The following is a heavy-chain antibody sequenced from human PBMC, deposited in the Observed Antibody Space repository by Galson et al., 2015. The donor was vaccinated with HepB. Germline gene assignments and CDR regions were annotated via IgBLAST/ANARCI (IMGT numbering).Heavy chain of an antibody. V-gene: IGHV3-30*04. CDR3: GRDIYIRGVRGSIDY. CDR2: ISPDGSYT. D-gene: IGHD3-3*02. CDR1: GFTFTGHA. Sequence: SLRLSCAASGFTFTGHAMHWVRQASGKGLEWVAAISPDGSYTPYADSVRGRFTISRDNSKNTLDLHMSSLGVDDTAVYFCGRDIYIRGVRGSIDYWYQGILVNVSS. J-gene: IGHJ4*02.